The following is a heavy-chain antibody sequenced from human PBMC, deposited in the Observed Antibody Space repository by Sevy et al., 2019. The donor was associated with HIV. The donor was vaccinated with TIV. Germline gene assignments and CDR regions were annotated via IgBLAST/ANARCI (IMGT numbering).Heavy chain of an antibody. CDR3: AKVAAVARGYFDY. CDR2: ISGSGAGT. CDR1: VFTFSSFA. V-gene: IGHV3-23*01. J-gene: IGHJ4*02. Sequence: GGSLRLSCEASVFTFSSFAMSWVRQAPGKGLEWVSAISGSGAGTDYADSVKGRFTVSRDNSKNTLYLQLNSLRAEDTAVYYCAKVAAVARGYFDYWGQGTLVTVSS. D-gene: IGHD6-19*01.